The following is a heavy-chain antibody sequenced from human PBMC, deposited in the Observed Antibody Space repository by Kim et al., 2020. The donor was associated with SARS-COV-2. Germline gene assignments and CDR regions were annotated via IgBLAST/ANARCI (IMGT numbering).Heavy chain of an antibody. D-gene: IGHD3-16*02. CDR3: ATAPAEVIGNWFDP. Sequence: YAQKFQGRVTMTEDTSTDTAYMELSSLRSEDTAVYYCATAPAEVIGNWFDPWGQGTLVTVSS. J-gene: IGHJ5*02. V-gene: IGHV1-24*01.